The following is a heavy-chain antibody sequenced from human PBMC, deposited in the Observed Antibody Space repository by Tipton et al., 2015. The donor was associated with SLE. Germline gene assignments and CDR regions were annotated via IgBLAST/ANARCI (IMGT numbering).Heavy chain of an antibody. D-gene: IGHD5-18*01. CDR3: ATDKSASLDTFDI. Sequence: LRLSCTVSGGSISSNSYFWGWIRQPPEKGLEWIGSFSYSGSTYYNPSLKSRVTMLLHTSKIQFSLRLSSVTAADTAVYYCATDKSASLDTFDIWGQGTLVTVSS. V-gene: IGHV4-39*07. CDR2: FSYSGST. CDR1: GGSISSNSYF. J-gene: IGHJ4*02.